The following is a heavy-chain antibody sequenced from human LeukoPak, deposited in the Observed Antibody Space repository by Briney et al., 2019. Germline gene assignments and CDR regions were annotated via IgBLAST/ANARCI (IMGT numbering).Heavy chain of an antibody. V-gene: IGHV6-1*01. CDR2: TYYRSKWYN. D-gene: IGHD6-6*01. CDR1: GDSVSSNSAA. J-gene: IGHJ4*02. Sequence: SQTLSLTCAISGDSVSSNSAAWNWIRQSPSRGLEWLGRTYYRSKWYNDYAVSVKSRITINPDTSKNQFSLQLDSVTPEDTAVYYCARERFRRSYSSSSDFDYWGQGTLVTVSS. CDR3: ARERFRRSYSSSSDFDY.